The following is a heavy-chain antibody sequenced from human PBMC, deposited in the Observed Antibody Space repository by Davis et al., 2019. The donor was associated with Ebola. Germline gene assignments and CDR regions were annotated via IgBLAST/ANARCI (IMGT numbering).Heavy chain of an antibody. Sequence: SQTLSLTCGVFGGSFSGYYWTWIRQSPGKGLEWLGEINEGGYTNYNPSLKSRVTISIDTSKNQFSLHLTSVTAADTATYYCGRHASRAGPYYGLDVWGQGTTVTVSS. J-gene: IGHJ6*02. D-gene: IGHD3-16*01. CDR1: GGSFSGYY. CDR3: GRHASRAGPYYGLDV. V-gene: IGHV4-34*01. CDR2: INEGGYT.